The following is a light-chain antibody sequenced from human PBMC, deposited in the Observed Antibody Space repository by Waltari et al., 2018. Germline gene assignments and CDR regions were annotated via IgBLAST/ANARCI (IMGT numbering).Light chain of an antibody. CDR2: DVS. CDR1: TSDVGGYAS. CDR3: SSYTTSGTL. Sequence: QSALTQPASVSGSPGQSIAISCTGTTSDVGGYASVSWYQQHPGKAPKLIIYDVSNRPSGVSNRFSGSKSGNTASLTISGLQAEDEADYYCSSYTTSGTLFGTGTKVTVL. J-gene: IGLJ1*01. V-gene: IGLV2-14*03.